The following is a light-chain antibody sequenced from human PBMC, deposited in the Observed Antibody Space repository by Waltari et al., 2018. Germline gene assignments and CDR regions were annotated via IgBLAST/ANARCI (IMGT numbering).Light chain of an antibody. V-gene: IGKV2-40*01. J-gene: IGKJ3*01. CDR2: RGS. CDR1: QSLLHSNGNTY. Sequence: IVMTQTPLSLPITPGEPASISCRSSQSLLHSNGNTYLHWYLQKPGQSPQLLIYRGSNRASGVPDRFSGSGSGTDFTLKISKVEAEDVGVYYCVQAIAFPFTFGPGTKLDIK. CDR3: VQAIAFPFT.